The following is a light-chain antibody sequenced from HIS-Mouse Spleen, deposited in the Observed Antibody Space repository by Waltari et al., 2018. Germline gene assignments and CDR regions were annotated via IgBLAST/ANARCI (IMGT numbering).Light chain of an antibody. V-gene: IGLV3-10*01. CDR2: EDS. Sequence: SYELTQPPSVSVSPGQTARITCSGDALPKKYAYWYQQKSGQAPVLVIYEDSKRPSGSPDGVSGSSSGTMATLTISGAQVEDEADYYCYSTDSSGNHRVFGGGTKLTVL. CDR3: YSTDSSGNHRV. CDR1: ALPKKY. J-gene: IGLJ2*01.